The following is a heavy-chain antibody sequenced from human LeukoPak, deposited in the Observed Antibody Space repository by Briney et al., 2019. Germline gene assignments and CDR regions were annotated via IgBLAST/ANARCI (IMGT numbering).Heavy chain of an antibody. Sequence: GGSLRLSCAASGFTFSSYSMHWVRQAPGKGLEWVSSISSSSSYIYYEASVKGRFTISRDYAKNSLYLQMNSLRAEDTAVYYCPRDMGTEYYYDSSGYYPNYFDYGGQGTLVTVSS. D-gene: IGHD3-22*01. V-gene: IGHV3-21*01. CDR2: ISSSSSYI. J-gene: IGHJ4*02. CDR1: GFTFSSYS. CDR3: PRDMGTEYYYDSSGYYPNYFDY.